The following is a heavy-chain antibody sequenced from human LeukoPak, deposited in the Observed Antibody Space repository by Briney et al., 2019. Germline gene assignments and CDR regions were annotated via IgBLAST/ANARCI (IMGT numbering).Heavy chain of an antibody. CDR2: VNTDGSST. V-gene: IGHV3-74*01. J-gene: IGHJ6*03. CDR3: ARGHIVVGYYYYMDV. Sequence: GGSLRLSCAASGFTFSSYWMHWVRQAPGKGLVWVSRVNTDGSSTNYADSVKGRFTISRDNAKNTLYLQMNSLRAEDTAVYYCARGHIVVGYYYYMDVWGKGTTVTVSS. CDR1: GFTFSSYW. D-gene: IGHD2-15*01.